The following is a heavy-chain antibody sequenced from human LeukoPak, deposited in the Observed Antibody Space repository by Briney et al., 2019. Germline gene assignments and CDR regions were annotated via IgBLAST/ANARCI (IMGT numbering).Heavy chain of an antibody. CDR3: VKNSGWYCLDY. CDR2: INSDGSST. D-gene: IGHD6-13*01. CDR1: GFTFSSSW. V-gene: IGHV3-74*01. Sequence: GGSLRLSCAASGFTFSSSWMHWVRQAPEKGLVWVSRINSDGSSTSYADSVKGRFTLSRDNAKNSLFLQMNSLRAEDTAVYYCVKNSGWYCLDYWGQGTLVTVSS. J-gene: IGHJ4*02.